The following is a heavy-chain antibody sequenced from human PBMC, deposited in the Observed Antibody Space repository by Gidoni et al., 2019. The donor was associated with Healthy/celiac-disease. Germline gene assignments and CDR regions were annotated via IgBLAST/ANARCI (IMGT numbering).Heavy chain of an antibody. V-gene: IGHV1-2*02. CDR3: ARDHYLQDIVVVVAATPDY. Sequence: QVQLVQSGAEVTKPGASVKVSCKASGYTFTGYYMHWVRQAPGQGLEWMGWINPNSGGTNYAQKFQGRVTMTRDTSISTAYMELSRLRSDDTAVYYCARDHYLQDIVVVVAATPDYWGQGTLVTVSS. J-gene: IGHJ4*02. D-gene: IGHD2-15*01. CDR1: GYTFTGYY. CDR2: INPNSGGT.